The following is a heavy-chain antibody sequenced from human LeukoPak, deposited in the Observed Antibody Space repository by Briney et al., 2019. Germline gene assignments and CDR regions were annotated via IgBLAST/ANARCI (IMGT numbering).Heavy chain of an antibody. CDR1: GGSFSGYY. CDR3: ARGQLSWFDP. CDR2: IYYSGST. V-gene: IGHV4-31*11. J-gene: IGHJ5*02. Sequence: RTSETLSFTCAVYGGSFSGYYWSWIRQHPGKGLEWIGYIYYSGSTYYNLSLRSRLTISVDTSKNQFSLKLSSVTAADTAVYYCARGQLSWFDPWGQGTLVTVSS. D-gene: IGHD1-1*01.